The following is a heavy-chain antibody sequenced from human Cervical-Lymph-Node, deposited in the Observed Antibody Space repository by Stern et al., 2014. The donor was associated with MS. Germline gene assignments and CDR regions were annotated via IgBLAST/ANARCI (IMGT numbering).Heavy chain of an antibody. Sequence: EVQLVESGGGLVQPGGSLRLSCAASGFTFSSHWMNWVRQAPGKGLEWVGRIKTTSDGGTTDYAAPVKGRFIISRDDSKNTLYLQMNSLKSEDTGIYYCTTVLSWGQGTLVTVSS. CDR2: IKTTSDGGTT. CDR1: GFTFSSHW. V-gene: IGHV3-15*01. CDR3: TTVLS. J-gene: IGHJ4*02.